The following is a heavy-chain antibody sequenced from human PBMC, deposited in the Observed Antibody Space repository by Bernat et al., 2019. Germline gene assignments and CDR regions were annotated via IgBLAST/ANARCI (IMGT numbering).Heavy chain of an antibody. V-gene: IGHV1-69*02. CDR2: IIPILGIA. D-gene: IGHD3-10*01. Sequence: QVQLVQSGAEVKKPGSSVKVSCKASGGTFSSYTISWVRQAPGQGLEWMGRIIPILGIANYAQKVQGRVQLNAEKSTGTALLELSRLRFEETAGDYCASNYYGSGGNGMDGWGQGNTVTVFS. CDR3: ASNYYGSGGNGMDG. J-gene: IGHJ6*02. CDR1: GGTFSSYT.